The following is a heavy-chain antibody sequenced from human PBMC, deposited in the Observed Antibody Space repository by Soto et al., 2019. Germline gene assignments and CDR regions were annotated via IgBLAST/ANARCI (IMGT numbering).Heavy chain of an antibody. Sequence: GASVKVSCKASGYTFTGYYMHWVRQAPGQGLEWMGWINPNSGGTNYAQKFQGRVTMTRDTSISTAYMELSRLRSDDTAVYYCAKDFRLRTYYDILAGQTGWFGPLGQGTLVTVSS. D-gene: IGHD3-9*01. J-gene: IGHJ5*02. V-gene: IGHV1-2*02. CDR1: GYTFTGYY. CDR2: INPNSGGT. CDR3: AKDFRLRTYYDILAGQTGWFGP.